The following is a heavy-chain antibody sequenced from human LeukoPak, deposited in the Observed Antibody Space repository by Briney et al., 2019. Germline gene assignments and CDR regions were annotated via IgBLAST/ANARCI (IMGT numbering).Heavy chain of an antibody. Sequence: PGRSLRLSCAASGFTFSSYAMHWVRQAPGKGLEWVAVISYDGSNKYYADSVKGRFTISRDNSENTLYLQMNSLRAEDTAVYYCARGRIQLWSTDYWGQGTLVTVSS. CDR3: ARGRIQLWSTDY. J-gene: IGHJ4*02. V-gene: IGHV3-30-3*01. D-gene: IGHD5-18*01. CDR1: GFTFSSYA. CDR2: ISYDGSNK.